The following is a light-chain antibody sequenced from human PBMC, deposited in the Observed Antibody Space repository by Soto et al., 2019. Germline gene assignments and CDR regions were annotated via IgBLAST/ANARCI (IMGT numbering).Light chain of an antibody. CDR2: EVS. CDR3: SSYTSSSTSSYV. J-gene: IGLJ1*01. V-gene: IGLV2-14*01. CDR1: SSDVGGYNY. Sequence: QSVLTQPASVSGSPGQSITISCTGTSSDVGGYNYVSWYQQHPGKAPKLMIYEVSNRPSGVSNRSSGSKSGNTASLTISGLQAEDEADYYCSSYTSSSTSSYVFGTGTKVTVL.